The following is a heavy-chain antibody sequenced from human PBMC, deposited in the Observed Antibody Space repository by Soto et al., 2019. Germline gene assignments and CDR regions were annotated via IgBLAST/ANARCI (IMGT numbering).Heavy chain of an antibody. V-gene: IGHV3-74*01. CDR1: GFTFSSYW. Sequence: PGGSLRLSCAASGFTFSSYWMHWVRQAPGKGLVWVSRINSDGSSTSYADSVKGRFTISRDNAKNTLYLQMNSLRAEDTAVYYCARVLEQWPYLIYYSGMDVWGPGTSVTVS. CDR3: ARVLEQWPYLIYYSGMDV. D-gene: IGHD6-19*01. J-gene: IGHJ6*02. CDR2: INSDGSST.